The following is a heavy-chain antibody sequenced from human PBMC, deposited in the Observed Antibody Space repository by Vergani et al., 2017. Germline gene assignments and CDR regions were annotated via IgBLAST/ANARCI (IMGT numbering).Heavy chain of an antibody. CDR3: YTDYHDY. Sequence: EVQVVESGGGLIKPGGPLRLPCVVSGITFKNAWINLVRQAPGKGLEWIGRIRSKNDGGTADYAAPLKGRFTIPRDDSKDSAFLLVNNLKTEDTAVYFCYTDYHDYWGQGTLVTVSS. CDR2: IRSKNDGGTA. J-gene: IGHJ4*02. D-gene: IGHD2-2*02. CDR1: GITFKNAW. V-gene: IGHV3-15*01.